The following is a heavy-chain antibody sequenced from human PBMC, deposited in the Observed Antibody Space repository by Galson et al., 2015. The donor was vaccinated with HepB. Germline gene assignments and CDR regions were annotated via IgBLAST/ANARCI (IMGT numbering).Heavy chain of an antibody. Sequence: SLRLSCAASGFTFINAWMNWVRQAPGKGLEWVGRIRRTADGGTADYAAPVKSRFTISRDDSENILFLQMNSLKTEDTAVYYCTTYAFTTSAAFDYWGQGTLVTVSS. CDR1: GFTFINAW. V-gene: IGHV3-15*01. J-gene: IGHJ4*02. CDR2: IRRTADGGTA. D-gene: IGHD2-2*01. CDR3: TTYAFTTSAAFDY.